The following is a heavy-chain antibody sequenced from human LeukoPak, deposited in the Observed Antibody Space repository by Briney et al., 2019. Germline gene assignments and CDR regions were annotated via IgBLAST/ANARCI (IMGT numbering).Heavy chain of an antibody. J-gene: IGHJ4*02. CDR1: GYTFTSYG. D-gene: IGHD2-15*01. CDR3: AIAEYCSGGSCYSRWFDY. CDR2: ISAYNGNT. Sequence: GASVKVSCKASGYTFTSYGISWVRQAPGQGLEWMGWISAYNGNTNYAQKLQGRVTMTTDTSTSTAYMEPRSLRSDDTAVYYCAIAEYCSGGSCYSRWFDYWGQGTLVTVSS. V-gene: IGHV1-18*01.